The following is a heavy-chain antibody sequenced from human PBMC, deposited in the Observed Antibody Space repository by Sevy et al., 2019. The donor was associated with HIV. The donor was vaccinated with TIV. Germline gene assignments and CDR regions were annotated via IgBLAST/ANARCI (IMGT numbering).Heavy chain of an antibody. Sequence: SETLSLTCTVSGGSINSDHWNWIRQPPGKGLGWIGYVYYTGGTNYNPSLKNRVPIPVDRTKNQFSLKLTSLTAADPAVYYCARRNDFDIWGQGTMVTVSS. J-gene: IGHJ3*02. CDR3: ARRNDFDI. CDR1: GGSINSDH. V-gene: IGHV4-59*08. CDR2: VYYTGGT.